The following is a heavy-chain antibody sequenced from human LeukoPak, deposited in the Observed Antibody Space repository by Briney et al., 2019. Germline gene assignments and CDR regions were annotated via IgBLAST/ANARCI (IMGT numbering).Heavy chain of an antibody. D-gene: IGHD3-3*01. J-gene: IGHJ4*02. Sequence: GGSLRLSCAASGFTFSSYAMYWVRQAPGKGLEWVAVISYDGSNKYYADSVKGRFTISRDNSKNTLYLQMNSLRAEDTAVYYCARWHTIFGVVTANYFDYWGQGTLVTVSS. V-gene: IGHV3-30-3*01. CDR2: ISYDGSNK. CDR1: GFTFSSYA. CDR3: ARWHTIFGVVTANYFDY.